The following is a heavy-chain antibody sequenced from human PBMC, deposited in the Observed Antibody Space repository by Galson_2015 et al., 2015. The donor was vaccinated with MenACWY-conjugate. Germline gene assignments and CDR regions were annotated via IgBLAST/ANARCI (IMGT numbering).Heavy chain of an antibody. D-gene: IGHD6-19*01. J-gene: IGHJ4*02. Sequence: SETLSLTCTVSGGSVSSGSYYWSWIRQPPGKALEWIAYVYHSGATNYNPSLQSRVTISVDTSKNQFFLNLSSVTAADTAVYYCARDGSSGWFYYFDYWGQGALVTVSS. CDR1: GGSVSSGSYY. CDR2: VYHSGAT. CDR3: ARDGSSGWFYYFDY. V-gene: IGHV4-61*01.